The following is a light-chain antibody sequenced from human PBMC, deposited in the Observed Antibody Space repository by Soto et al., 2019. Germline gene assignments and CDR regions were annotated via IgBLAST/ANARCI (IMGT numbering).Light chain of an antibody. V-gene: IGLV6-57*04. Sequence: NFMLTQPHSVSGSPGKTITISCTRSSGSFASNYVQWYRQRPGSVPTTVIYENNQRLSGVPDRFSGSTDGSSNSASLTISGLQTEGEAYYYCQSYDSDFVVFGGGTKLTVL. CDR3: QSYDSDFVV. CDR2: ENN. CDR1: SGSFASNY. J-gene: IGLJ2*01.